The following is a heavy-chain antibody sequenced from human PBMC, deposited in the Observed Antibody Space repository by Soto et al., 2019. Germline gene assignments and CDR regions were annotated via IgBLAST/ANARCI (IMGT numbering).Heavy chain of an antibody. CDR2: ISGSGGST. V-gene: IGHV3-23*01. J-gene: IGHJ4*02. CDR1: GFTFSSYA. CDR3: AKFGGGVRFLEWLSFDY. D-gene: IGHD3-3*01. Sequence: GGSLRLSCAASGFTFSSYAMSWVRQAPGKGLEWVSAISGSGGSTYYADSVKGRFTISRDNSKNTLYLHMNSLRAEDTAVYYCAKFGGGVRFLEWLSFDYWGQGTLVTVSS.